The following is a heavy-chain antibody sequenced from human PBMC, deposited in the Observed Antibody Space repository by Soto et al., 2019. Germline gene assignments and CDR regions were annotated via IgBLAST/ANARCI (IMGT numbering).Heavy chain of an antibody. V-gene: IGHV1-2*02. J-gene: IGHJ4*02. CDR1: GYNFVAYY. CDR3: AKDRQYGDYGSNFDY. Sequence: ASVKVSCKASGYNFVAYYMHWVRQAPGQGLEWMGWINPSSGATNFAERFQGRVTMTSDTSISTFYMEIKRLNSDDTAVYFCAKDRQYGDYGSNFDYWGQGXLVTVSS. CDR2: INPSSGAT. D-gene: IGHD2-21*02.